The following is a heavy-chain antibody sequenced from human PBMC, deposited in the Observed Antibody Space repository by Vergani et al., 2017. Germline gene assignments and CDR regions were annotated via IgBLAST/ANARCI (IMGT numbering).Heavy chain of an antibody. V-gene: IGHV4-59*01. CDR2: IYYSGST. CDR1: GGSISSYY. J-gene: IGHJ5*02. Sequence: QVQLQESGPGLLKPSEPLSLTCTVSGGSISSYYWSWIRQPPGKGLEWIGYIYYSGSTNYNPSRKSRVTISVDTSKNQFSLKLSSVTAADTTVYYCARELLYSGSYHGSGWFDPWGQGTLVTVSS. D-gene: IGHD1-26*01. CDR3: ARELLYSGSYHGSGWFDP.